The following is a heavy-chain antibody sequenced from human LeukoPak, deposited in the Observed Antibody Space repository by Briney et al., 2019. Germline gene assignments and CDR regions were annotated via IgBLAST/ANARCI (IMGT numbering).Heavy chain of an antibody. CDR1: GFAFSDYC. CDR3: ARGRYSSSWYRFDY. CDR2: ISSSGSTI. D-gene: IGHD6-13*01. Sequence: GGSLRLSCAASGFAFSDYCMSWIRQAPGKGLEWVSYISSSGSTIYYADSVKGRFTISRDNAKNSPYLQMNSLRAEDTAVYYCARGRYSSSWYRFDYWGQGTLVTVSS. V-gene: IGHV3-11*01. J-gene: IGHJ4*02.